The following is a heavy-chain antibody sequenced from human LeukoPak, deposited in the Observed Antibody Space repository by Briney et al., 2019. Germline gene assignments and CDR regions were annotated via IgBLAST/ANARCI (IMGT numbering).Heavy chain of an antibody. V-gene: IGHV4-59*02. J-gene: IGHJ3*02. D-gene: IGHD2-21*02. CDR3: ARDRRVTTFRDAFDI. CDR1: GGSVSSYY. Sequence: SETLSLTCTVSGGSVSSYYWSWIRQPPGKGLEWIGYIYYSGSTNYNPSLKSRVTISVDTSKNQFSLKLSSVTAADTAVYYCARDRRVTTFRDAFDIWGQGTMVTVSS. CDR2: IYYSGST.